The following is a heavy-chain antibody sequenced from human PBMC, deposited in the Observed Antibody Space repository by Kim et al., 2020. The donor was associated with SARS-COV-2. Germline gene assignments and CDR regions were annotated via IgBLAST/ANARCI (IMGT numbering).Heavy chain of an antibody. V-gene: IGHV4-34*01. Sequence: SETLSHTCAVYGGSFSGYYWSWIRQPPGKGLEWIGEINHSGSTNSNPSLKSRVTISVDTSKNQFSLKLSSVTAADTAVYYCARRRDGYKFSFDYWGQGTLVTVSS. CDR2: INHSGST. CDR3: ARRRDGYKFSFDY. D-gene: IGHD5-12*01. J-gene: IGHJ4*02. CDR1: GGSFSGYY.